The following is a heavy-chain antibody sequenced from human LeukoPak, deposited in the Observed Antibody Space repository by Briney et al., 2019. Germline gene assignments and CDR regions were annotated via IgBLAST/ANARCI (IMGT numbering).Heavy chain of an antibody. CDR2: IYSGGST. CDR1: GFTVGSNY. Sequence: GGSLRLSCAASGFTVGSNYMSWVRQAPGKGLEWVSVIYSGGSTYYADSVKGRFTISRDNSKNTLYLQMNSLRAEDTAVYYCAREESIAALPVWGQGTLVTVSS. CDR3: AREESIAALPV. D-gene: IGHD6-6*01. J-gene: IGHJ4*02. V-gene: IGHV3-53*01.